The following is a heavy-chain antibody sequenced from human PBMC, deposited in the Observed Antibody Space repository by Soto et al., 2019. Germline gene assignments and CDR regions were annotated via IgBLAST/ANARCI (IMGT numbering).Heavy chain of an antibody. CDR3: ARVSPPAFVVVVAAYRPLYYGMDV. CDR2: INHSGST. J-gene: IGHJ6*02. V-gene: IGHV4-34*01. Sequence: PSETLSLTCAVYGGSFSGYYWSWIRQPPGKGLEWIGAINHSGSTNYNPSLKSRVTISVDTSKNQFSLKLSSVTAADTAVYYCARVSPPAFVVVVAAYRPLYYGMDVWGQGTTVTVSS. CDR1: GGSFSGYY. D-gene: IGHD2-15*01.